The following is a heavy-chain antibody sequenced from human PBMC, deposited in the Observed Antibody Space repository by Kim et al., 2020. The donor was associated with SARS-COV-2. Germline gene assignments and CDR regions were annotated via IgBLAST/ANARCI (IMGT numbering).Heavy chain of an antibody. CDR1: GVSISSRDFY. CDR3: GMGTVNIGYGRPEP. Sequence: SETLSLTCTVSGVSISSRDFYWNWIRQSPGQGLEWIGYIYNGGTTPYNPSIKSRVTISAVTSTNQFSLNLKSVTAADTAVYYCGMGTVNIGYGRPEPWG. J-gene: IGHJ5*02. CDR2: IYNGGTT. V-gene: IGHV4-30-4*01. D-gene: IGHD3-22*01.